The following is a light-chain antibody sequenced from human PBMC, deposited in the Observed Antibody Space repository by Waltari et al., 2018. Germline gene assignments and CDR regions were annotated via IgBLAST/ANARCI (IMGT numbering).Light chain of an antibody. CDR1: QSVTTL. Sequence: EIVLTQSPATVSLSPGEGATLSCRASQSVTTLLAWYQPRPGQAPRLLIYDASNRATGIPARFSGSGFGTGFTLTISNLDPEDSAIYYCQQRSSWGFTFGPGTKVEIK. V-gene: IGKV3-11*01. CDR2: DAS. J-gene: IGKJ3*01. CDR3: QQRSSWGFT.